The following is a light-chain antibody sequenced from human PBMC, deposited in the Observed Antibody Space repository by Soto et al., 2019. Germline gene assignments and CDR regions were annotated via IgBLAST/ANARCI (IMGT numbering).Light chain of an antibody. CDR1: QSISSW. V-gene: IGKV1-5*01. J-gene: IGKJ4*01. Sequence: IQMTXSPSTLSXSXGXXFXXXCLASQSISSWLAWYQQKPGKAPKLLIYDASSLESGVPSRFSGSGSGTEFTLTISSLQPDDFATYYCQQYNSYSLTFGGGTKVDI. CDR3: QQYNSYSLT. CDR2: DAS.